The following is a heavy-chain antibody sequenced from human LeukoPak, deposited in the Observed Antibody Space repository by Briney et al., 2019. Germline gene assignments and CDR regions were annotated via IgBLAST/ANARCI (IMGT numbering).Heavy chain of an antibody. Sequence: AGSLRLSCAASGFTFSSFGMHWVRQAPGKGLEGVAVISYDGSNKYYADSVKGRFTISRDNSKNTLYLQMNSLRAEDTAVYYCARGPSPGDYYYYGMDVWGQGTTVTVSS. CDR1: GFTFSSFG. CDR3: ARGPSPGDYYYYGMDV. J-gene: IGHJ6*02. V-gene: IGHV3-30*03. CDR2: ISYDGSNK. D-gene: IGHD1-14*01.